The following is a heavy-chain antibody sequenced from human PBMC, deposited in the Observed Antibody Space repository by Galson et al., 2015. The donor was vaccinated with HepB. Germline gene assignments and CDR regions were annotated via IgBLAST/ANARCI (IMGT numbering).Heavy chain of an antibody. V-gene: IGHV1-69*06. CDR3: ARVEGDGSSGWYGSNYFDY. CDR2: IIPIFGTA. J-gene: IGHJ4*02. CDR1: GGTFSSYA. D-gene: IGHD6-19*01. Sequence: SVKVSCKASGGTFSSYAISWVRQAPGQGLEWMGGIIPIFGTANYAQKFQGRVTITADKSTSTAYMELSSLRSEDTAVYHCARVEGDGSSGWYGSNYFDYWGQGTLVTVSS.